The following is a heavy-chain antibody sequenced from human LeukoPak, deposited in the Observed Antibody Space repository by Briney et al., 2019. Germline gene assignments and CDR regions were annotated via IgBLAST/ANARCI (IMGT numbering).Heavy chain of an antibody. Sequence: SETLSLXCAVYGGSCSGYYWSWIRQPPGKGLEWIGEINHSGSTNYNPSLKSRVTISVDTSKNQFSLKLSSVTAADTAVYYCARARITIFGVVIKGYWFDPWGQGTLVTVSS. CDR3: ARARITIFGVVIKGYWFDP. CDR1: GGSCSGYY. V-gene: IGHV4-34*01. D-gene: IGHD3-3*01. J-gene: IGHJ5*02. CDR2: INHSGST.